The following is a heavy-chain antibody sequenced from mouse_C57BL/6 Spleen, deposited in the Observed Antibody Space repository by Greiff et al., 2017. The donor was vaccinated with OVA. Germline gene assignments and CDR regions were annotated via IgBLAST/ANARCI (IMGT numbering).Heavy chain of an antibody. CDR3: ARSGDYGNYCAWFAY. J-gene: IGHJ3*01. CDR2: IYPGSGNT. CDR1: GYTFTDYY. V-gene: IGHV1-76*01. D-gene: IGHD2-1*01. Sequence: QVQLQQSGAELVRPGASVKLSCKASGYTFTDYYINWVKQRPGQGLEWIARIYPGSGNTYYNEKFKGKGTLTAEKSSSTAYMQLSSLTSEDSAVYFCARSGDYGNYCAWFAYWGQGTLVTVSA.